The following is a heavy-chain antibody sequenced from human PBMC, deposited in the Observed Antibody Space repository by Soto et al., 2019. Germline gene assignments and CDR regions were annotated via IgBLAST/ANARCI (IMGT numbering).Heavy chain of an antibody. CDR3: AKDLSPYYYDNSGSLRTYYYYAMDV. V-gene: IGHV3-9*01. Sequence: EVQLVESGGGLVQPGRSLRLSCAASGFTFDDYAMHWVRQAPGKGLEWVSGISWNSGTFGYADSVKGRFTISRDNAKNSLYLRMNSLREEDTALYYCAKDLSPYYYDNSGSLRTYYYYAMDVWGQGTTVTVSS. CDR1: GFTFDDYA. CDR2: ISWNSGTF. D-gene: IGHD3-22*01. J-gene: IGHJ6*02.